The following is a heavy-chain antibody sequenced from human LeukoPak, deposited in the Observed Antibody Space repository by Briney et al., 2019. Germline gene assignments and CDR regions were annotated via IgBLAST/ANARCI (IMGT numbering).Heavy chain of an antibody. CDR1: GFTVSSNY. J-gene: IGHJ6*03. D-gene: IGHD2/OR15-2a*01. CDR3: AREGHTTSYYMDV. CDR2: TYSGGST. Sequence: GGSLRLSCAASGFTVSSNYMSWVRQAPGKGLEWVSVTYSGGSTYYADSVKGRFTISRDNSKNTLYLQMNSLRAEDTAVYYCAREGHTTSYYMDVWGKGTTVTVSS. V-gene: IGHV3-53*01.